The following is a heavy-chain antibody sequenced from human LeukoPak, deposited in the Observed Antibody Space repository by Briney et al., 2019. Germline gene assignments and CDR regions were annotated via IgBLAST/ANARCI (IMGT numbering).Heavy chain of an antibody. V-gene: IGHV4-59*01. CDR1: GVSITSYY. CDR3: ARQQLSQLYYFDN. Sequence: ASETLSLTCTVSGVSITSYYWSWIRQPPGKGLEWIGYIYYTGSTNYNPSLKGRVTISVDTSKNQFSLKLSSVTAADTAVYYCARQQLSQLYYFDNWGQGTLVTVSS. CDR2: IYYTGST. J-gene: IGHJ4*02. D-gene: IGHD6-13*01.